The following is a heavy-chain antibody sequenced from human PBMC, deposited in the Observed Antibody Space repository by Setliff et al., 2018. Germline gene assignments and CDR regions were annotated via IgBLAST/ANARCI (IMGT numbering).Heavy chain of an antibody. CDR1: GGSISSSSYY. CDR3: ARRTEYYNFWSGYYDY. V-gene: IGHV4-39*07. Sequence: SETLSLTCTVSGGSISSSSYYWGWLRQPPGKGLEWIGSIYYSGRTYYNPSLKSRVTRSVDTSKNQCSLKLSPVTAADTAVYYCARRTEYYNFWSGYYDYWGQGTLVIVSS. CDR2: IYYSGRT. J-gene: IGHJ4*02. D-gene: IGHD3-3*01.